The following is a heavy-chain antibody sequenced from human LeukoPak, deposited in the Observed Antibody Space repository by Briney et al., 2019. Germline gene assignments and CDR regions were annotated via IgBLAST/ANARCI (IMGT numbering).Heavy chain of an antibody. Sequence: SETLSLTCAVSGGSISSSNWWSWVRQPPGKGLEWMGEIYPSGSTNYKPSLQSRVTISVDTSKNQFSLKLSSVTAADTAVYYCARDVSGSGWYDYYYYMDVWGKGTTVTVSS. CDR1: GGSISSSNW. D-gene: IGHD6-19*01. V-gene: IGHV4-4*02. CDR2: IYPSGST. CDR3: ARDVSGSGWYDYYYYMDV. J-gene: IGHJ6*03.